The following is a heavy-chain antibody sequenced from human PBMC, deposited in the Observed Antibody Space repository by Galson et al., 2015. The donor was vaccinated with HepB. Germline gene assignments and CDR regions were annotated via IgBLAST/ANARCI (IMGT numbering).Heavy chain of an antibody. J-gene: IGHJ4*02. D-gene: IGHD3-10*01. Sequence: SETLSLTCTVSGGSISSSSYYWGWIRQPPGKGLEWIGSIYYSGSTYYNPSLKSRVTISVDTSKNQFSLKLSSVTAADTAVYYYARLFGLGPVDYWGQGTLVTVSS. CDR2: IYYSGST. CDR1: GGSISSSSYY. V-gene: IGHV4-39*01. CDR3: ARLFGLGPVDY.